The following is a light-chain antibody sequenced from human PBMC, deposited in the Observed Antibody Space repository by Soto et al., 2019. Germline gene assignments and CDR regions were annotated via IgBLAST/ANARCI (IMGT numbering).Light chain of an antibody. V-gene: IGKV2-28*01. CDR3: MQALQTPPT. J-gene: IGKJ5*01. Sequence: DIVMTQSPLSLPVTPGEPASISCRSSQSLLHSNGYNYLDWYLQKPWQSPQLLIYLGSNRASGVPDRFSGSGSGTDFTLKIRRVEAEDVGVYYCMQALQTPPTFGQGTRLEIK. CDR2: LGS. CDR1: QSLLHSNGYNY.